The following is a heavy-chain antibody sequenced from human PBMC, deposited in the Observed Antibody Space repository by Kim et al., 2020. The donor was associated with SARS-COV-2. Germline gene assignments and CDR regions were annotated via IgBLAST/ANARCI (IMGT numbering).Heavy chain of an antibody. J-gene: IGHJ4*02. CDR3: TRDRGGGIPYDILTGYYIGSTQQGDY. CDR2: IRSKAYGGTT. Sequence: GGSLRLSCTASGFTFGDYAMSWFRQAPGKGLEWVGFIRSKAYGGTTEYAASVKGRFTISRDDSKSIAYLQMNSLKTEDTAVYYCTRDRGGGIPYDILTGYYIGSTQQGDYWGQGTLVTVSS. CDR1: GFTFGDYA. D-gene: IGHD3-9*01. V-gene: IGHV3-49*03.